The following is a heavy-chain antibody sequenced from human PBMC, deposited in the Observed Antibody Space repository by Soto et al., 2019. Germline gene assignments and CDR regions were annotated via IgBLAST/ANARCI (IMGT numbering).Heavy chain of an antibody. CDR1: GDSIGNNNW. V-gene: IGHV4-4*02. J-gene: IGHJ4*02. CDR3: AHTIGAGSYVPY. D-gene: IGHD3-10*01. Sequence: QVQLQESGPGLVKPSGTLCLTCAVSGDSIGNNNWWSWVRQPPGKGPEWIGEIHHSGNTNYNPSLKSRVSMSVEKSKNQFSLNLRSVTAADTAVYYCAHTIGAGSYVPYWGQGNLVTVSS. CDR2: IHHSGNT.